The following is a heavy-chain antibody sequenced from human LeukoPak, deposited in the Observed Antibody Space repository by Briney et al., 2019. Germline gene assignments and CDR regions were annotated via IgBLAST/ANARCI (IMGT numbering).Heavy chain of an antibody. D-gene: IGHD3-3*01. V-gene: IGHV1-69*06. J-gene: IGHJ5*02. Sequence: SVKVSCKASGGTFSSYPFTWVRQAPGQGLEWMGEITPIFGAANYAQKFQGRVTITADKSTSTAYMELSSLRSEDTAVYYCARPNRQEWFNNWFDPWGQGTLVTVSS. CDR3: ARPNRQEWFNNWFDP. CDR1: GGTFSSYP. CDR2: ITPIFGAA.